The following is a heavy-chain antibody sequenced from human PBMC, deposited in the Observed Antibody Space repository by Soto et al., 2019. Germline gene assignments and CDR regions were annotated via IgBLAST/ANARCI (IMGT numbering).Heavy chain of an antibody. J-gene: IGHJ4*01. CDR3: TTDSRTTLPEIRFDY. D-gene: IGHD1-26*01. Sequence: GGSLRLSCAAPGFPFNNAWINWVRQVPGKGLEWVGRVKSKAEGGSGDYAAPVKGRFVVSRDDSKDIVYLQMNSLKIEDTGVYYCTTDSRTTLPEIRFDYWGHGTQVTVSS. V-gene: IGHV3-15*07. CDR1: GFPFNNAW. CDR2: VKSKAEGGSG.